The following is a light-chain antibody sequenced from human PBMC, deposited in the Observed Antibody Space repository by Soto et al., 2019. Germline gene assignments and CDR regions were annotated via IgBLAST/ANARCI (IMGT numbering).Light chain of an antibody. CDR1: SNDVGGYNY. Sequence: QSVLTQPRSVSGSPGQSVTISCTGTSNDVGGYNYVSWYQQHPGKAPKLLISDVNKRPSRVPDRFSGSKSGNTASLIISGLQAEDEADYYCCSYAGSSTWVFGGGTQLTVL. V-gene: IGLV2-11*01. CDR3: CSYAGSSTWV. CDR2: DVN. J-gene: IGLJ7*01.